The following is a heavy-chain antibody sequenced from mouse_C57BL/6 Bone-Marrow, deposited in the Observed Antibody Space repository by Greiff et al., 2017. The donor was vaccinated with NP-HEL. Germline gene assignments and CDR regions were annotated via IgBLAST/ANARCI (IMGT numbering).Heavy chain of an antibody. CDR1: GYSITSGYY. J-gene: IGHJ2*01. Sequence: EVKLLESGPGLVKPSQSLSLTCSVTGYSITSGYYWNWIRQFPGNKLEWMGYISYDGSNNYNPSLKNRISITRDTSKNQFFLKLNSVTTEDTATYYCARDRGLRSFDYWGQGTTLTVSS. D-gene: IGHD1-1*01. CDR3: ARDRGLRSFDY. CDR2: ISYDGSN. V-gene: IGHV3-6*01.